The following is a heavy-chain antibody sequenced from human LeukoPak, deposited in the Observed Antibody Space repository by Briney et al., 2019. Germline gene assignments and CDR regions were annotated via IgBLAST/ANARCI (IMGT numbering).Heavy chain of an antibody. V-gene: IGHV1-2*02. CDR2: INPNSGGT. Sequence: ASVKVSCKASGYTFTGYYMHWVRQAPGQGLEWMGWINPNSGGTNYAQKFQGRVTMTRDTSISTAYMELSRLRSDDTAVYYCAREITEKEYCSGGSCYSSNWFDPWGQGTLVTVSS. CDR1: GYTFTGYY. J-gene: IGHJ5*02. CDR3: AREITEKEYCSGGSCYSSNWFDP. D-gene: IGHD2-15*01.